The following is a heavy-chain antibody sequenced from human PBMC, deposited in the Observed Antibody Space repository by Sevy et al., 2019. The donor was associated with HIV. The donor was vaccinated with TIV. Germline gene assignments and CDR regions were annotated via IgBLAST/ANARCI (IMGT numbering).Heavy chain of an antibody. CDR3: ASGIAAAAIDY. D-gene: IGHD6-13*01. V-gene: IGHV4-59*01. Sequence: SETLSLTCTVSGGSISSYYWSWIRQPPGKGLEWIGYIYYSGSTNYNPSLKSRVSISVDTSKNQFSLKLSSVTAADTAVYYCASGIAAAAIDYWGQGTLVTVSS. J-gene: IGHJ4*02. CDR2: IYYSGST. CDR1: GGSISSYY.